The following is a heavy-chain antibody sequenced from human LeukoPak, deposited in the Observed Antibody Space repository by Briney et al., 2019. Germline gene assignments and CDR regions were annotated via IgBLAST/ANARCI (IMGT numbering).Heavy chain of an antibody. V-gene: IGHV3-7*04. CDR1: GFTFSSYW. Sequence: GGSLRLSCAASGFTFSSYWMSWVRQAPGKGLEWVAKIKQDGSEKYYVDSVKGRFTISRDNAKKSLYLQMNSLRAEDTAVYYCARGGVTTPYGMDVWGQGNTVTVSS. D-gene: IGHD4-17*01. CDR3: ARGGVTTPYGMDV. CDR2: IKQDGSEK. J-gene: IGHJ6*02.